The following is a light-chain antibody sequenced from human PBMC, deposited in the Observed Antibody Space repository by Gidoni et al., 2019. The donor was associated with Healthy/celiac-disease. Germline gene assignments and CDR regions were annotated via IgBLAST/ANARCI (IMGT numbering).Light chain of an antibody. V-gene: IGLV2-14*01. CDR1: SSDVGGYNY. J-gene: IGLJ3*02. Sequence: QSALTKPASVSGSPGQSITTSCTGTSSDVGGYNYVSWYQQHPGKAPKLMIYDVSNRPSGVSNRFSGSKSGNTASLTISGLQAEDEADYYCSSYTSSSTLVFGGGTKLTVL. CDR3: SSYTSSSTLV. CDR2: DVS.